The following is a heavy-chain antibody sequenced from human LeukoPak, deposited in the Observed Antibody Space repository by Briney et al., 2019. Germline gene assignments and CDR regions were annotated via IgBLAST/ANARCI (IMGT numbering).Heavy chain of an antibody. CDR3: ARDLSDYGDYYFDY. J-gene: IGHJ4*02. CDR1: GYTFTGYS. V-gene: IGHV1-2*02. CDR2: INPNSGGT. D-gene: IGHD4-17*01. Sequence: ASVKVSCKASGYTFTGYSMHWERQAAGQRLERLGWINPNSGGTNYAQKFQGRVTMTRDTSISTAYMELSRLRSDDTAVYYCARDLSDYGDYYFDYWGQGTLVTVSS.